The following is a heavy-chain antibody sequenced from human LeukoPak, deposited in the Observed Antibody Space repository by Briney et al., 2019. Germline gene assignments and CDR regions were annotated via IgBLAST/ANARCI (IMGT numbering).Heavy chain of an antibody. CDR2: INPSGGST. CDR1: GYTFTRYY. J-gene: IGHJ4*02. D-gene: IGHD2-2*01. Sequence: ASVKVSCKASGYTFTRYYMHWVRQAPGQGLEWMGIINPSGGSTSYAQKFQGRVTMTRDMSTSTVYMELSSLRSEDTAVYYCARHVRTEGTSFDCWGQGTLVTVSS. CDR3: ARHVRTEGTSFDC. V-gene: IGHV1-46*01.